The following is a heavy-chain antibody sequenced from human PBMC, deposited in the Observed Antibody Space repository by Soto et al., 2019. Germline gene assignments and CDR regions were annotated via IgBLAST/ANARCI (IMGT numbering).Heavy chain of an antibody. Sequence: ASVPVSCKASGYNFTSYYMHWVRQAPGQGREWMGMINPSGSSTSYAQKFQGRVTMTRDTSTSTVYMELSSLRSEDTAVYYCARDRGSTRSLLRDVDIWGQGTMVTVS. V-gene: IGHV1-46*01. J-gene: IGHJ3*02. D-gene: IGHD2-21*01. CDR2: INPSGSST. CDR1: GYNFTSYY. CDR3: ARDRGSTRSLLRDVDI.